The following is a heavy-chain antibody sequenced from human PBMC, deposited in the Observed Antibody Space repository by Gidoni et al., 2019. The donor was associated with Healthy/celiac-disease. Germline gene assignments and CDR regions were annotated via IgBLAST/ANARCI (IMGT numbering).Heavy chain of an antibody. CDR3: ARASVMITFGGVIVNNWFDP. Sequence: QVQLQQWGAGLLRPSETLSLTCAVYGGSFSGYYWRWIRQPPGKGLEWLGEINHSGSTNYNPSLKRRVTIAVDTSQNQSSLNLSSVTAAYTAVYYCARASVMITFGGVIVNNWFDPWGQGTLVTVSS. J-gene: IGHJ5*02. CDR1: GGSFSGYY. D-gene: IGHD3-16*02. CDR2: INHSGST. V-gene: IGHV4-34*01.